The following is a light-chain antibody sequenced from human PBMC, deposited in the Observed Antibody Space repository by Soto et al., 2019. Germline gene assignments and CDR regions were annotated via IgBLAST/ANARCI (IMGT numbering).Light chain of an antibody. J-gene: IGKJ4*01. Sequence: EIKVAQSPSALSASVEERSTIRCRASQSISTWLAWYQQKPGKAPKLLISDASSLESGVPSRFSGSGSGTDFALTITLLQAEDLPTYSCQHPRMHPSTFPGGTKVDIK. CDR2: DAS. CDR3: QHPRMHPST. CDR1: QSISTW. V-gene: IGKV1-5*01.